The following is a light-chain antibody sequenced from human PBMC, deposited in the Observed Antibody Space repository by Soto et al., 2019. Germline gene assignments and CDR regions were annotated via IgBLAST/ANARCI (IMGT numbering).Light chain of an antibody. CDR2: GSS. Sequence: IVMTQSPATLSVSPGEGVTLSCRASENVGTNLASYQQKPGQAPRLLMYGSSTRATGIPATFSGSGSGTEFTLTISSLQSEESAVYYCQQYNNWGLSFGGGTRVEIK. J-gene: IGKJ4*01. CDR3: QQYNNWGLS. CDR1: ENVGTN. V-gene: IGKV3D-15*01.